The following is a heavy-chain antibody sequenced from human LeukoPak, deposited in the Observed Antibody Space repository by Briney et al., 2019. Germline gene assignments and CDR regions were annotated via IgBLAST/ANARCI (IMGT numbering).Heavy chain of an antibody. CDR2: FDPEDGET. D-gene: IGHD4-17*01. J-gene: IGHJ4*02. Sequence: ASVKVSCKVSGYTLTELPMHWVRQAPGKGLEWMGGFDPEDGETIYAQKFQGRVTMTEDTSTDTAYMELSSLRSEDTAVYYCARGEFGDLRYDCWGQGSLVTVSS. CDR3: ARGEFGDLRYDC. CDR1: GYTLTELP. V-gene: IGHV1-24*01.